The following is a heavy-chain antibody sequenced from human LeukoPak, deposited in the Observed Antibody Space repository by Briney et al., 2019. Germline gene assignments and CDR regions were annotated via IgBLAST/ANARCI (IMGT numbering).Heavy chain of an antibody. D-gene: IGHD6-19*01. Sequence: GGSLRLSCAASGFTFSDYYMSWIRQAPGKGLEWVAVISYDGSNKNYADSVKGRFTISRDNSKNTLYLQMNSLRAEDTTVYYCARGVRIAVAGYIDYWGQGTLVTVSS. CDR3: ARGVRIAVAGYIDY. V-gene: IGHV3-30*03. J-gene: IGHJ4*02. CDR1: GFTFSDYY. CDR2: ISYDGSNK.